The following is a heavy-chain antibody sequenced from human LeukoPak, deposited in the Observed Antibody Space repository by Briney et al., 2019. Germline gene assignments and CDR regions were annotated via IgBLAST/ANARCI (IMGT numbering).Heavy chain of an antibody. V-gene: IGHV3-21*04. CDR3: AKEDFSGSLLTLDH. Sequence: GGSLRLSCAASGFTFSSYSMNWVRQAPGKGLEWVSSISSSSSYIYYADSVRGRFTISRDNSKNTLYLQMNSLRAEDTAVYYCAKEDFSGSLLTLDHWGQGTLVTVSS. J-gene: IGHJ4*02. D-gene: IGHD1-26*01. CDR2: ISSSSSYI. CDR1: GFTFSSYS.